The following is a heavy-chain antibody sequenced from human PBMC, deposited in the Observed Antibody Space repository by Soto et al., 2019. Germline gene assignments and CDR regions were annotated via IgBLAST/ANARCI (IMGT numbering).Heavy chain of an antibody. J-gene: IGHJ4*02. D-gene: IGHD3-10*01. Sequence: TSETLSLTCTVSGGSISSYYWSWIRQPPGKGLEWIGYIYYSGSTNYNPSLKSRVTISVDTSKNQFSLKLSSVTAADTAVYYCARRNLPFYGSGSQYDYWGQGTLVTVSS. CDR2: IYYSGST. V-gene: IGHV4-59*08. CDR1: GGSISSYY. CDR3: ARRNLPFYGSGSQYDY.